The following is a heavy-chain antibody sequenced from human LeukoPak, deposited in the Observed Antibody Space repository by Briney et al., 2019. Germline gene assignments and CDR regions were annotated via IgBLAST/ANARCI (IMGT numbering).Heavy chain of an antibody. CDR2: IYPGDSQT. Sequence: GESLKISCKGSGYTFTSYWIGWVRQLPGKGLEWMGIIYPGDSQTRFSPSFQGQVTISADKSISTAYLQWSSLKASDTAMYYCARPSGDYGTHADYWGQGTLVTVSS. CDR3: ARPSGDYGTHADY. CDR1: GYTFTSYW. J-gene: IGHJ4*02. V-gene: IGHV5-51*01. D-gene: IGHD3-16*01.